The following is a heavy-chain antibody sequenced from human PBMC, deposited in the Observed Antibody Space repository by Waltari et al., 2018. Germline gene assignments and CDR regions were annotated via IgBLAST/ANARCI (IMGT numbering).Heavy chain of an antibody. CDR1: GFTFTSSA. V-gene: IGHV1-58*02. J-gene: IGHJ3*02. D-gene: IGHD3-10*01. Sequence: QMQLVQSGPEVKKPGTSVKFSCKASGFTFTSSAMQWVRQARGHRLEWIGWIVVGSGNSNYAHKVQERVTMTRDMSTSTADMELLILRSKDTAVYYCAALDMFRGVDSTGRISGGAFDSWGQGTMVTVSS. CDR3: AALDMFRGVDSTGRISGGAFDS. CDR2: IVVGSGNS.